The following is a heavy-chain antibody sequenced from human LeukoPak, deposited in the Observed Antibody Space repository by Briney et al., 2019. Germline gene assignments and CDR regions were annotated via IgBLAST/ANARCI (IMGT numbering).Heavy chain of an antibody. CDR3: ARIAAADALDDAFDI. Sequence: PSETLSLTCTVSGYSISSGYYWGWIRQPPGEGLEWIGSIYHSGSTYYNPSLKSRVTISVDTSKNQFSLKLSSVTAADTAVYYCARIAAADALDDAFDIWGQGTMVTVSS. CDR2: IYHSGST. CDR1: GYSISSGYY. V-gene: IGHV4-38-2*02. D-gene: IGHD6-13*01. J-gene: IGHJ3*02.